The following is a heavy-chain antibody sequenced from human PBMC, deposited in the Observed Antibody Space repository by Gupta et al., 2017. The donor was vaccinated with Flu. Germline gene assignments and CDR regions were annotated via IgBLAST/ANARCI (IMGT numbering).Heavy chain of an antibody. Sequence: QVQLQESGPGLVKPSQTLSLTCTVSGGSISRGNYYWHWIRQPAGKGLEWIGRIYTSGGTNYNPSLESRVTVSLDTSKNHFSLYLTSVTAADTAVYYCGRAVPHTNTAMAYDAFDIWGLGTMVTISS. CDR3: GRAVPHTNTAMAYDAFDI. CDR1: GGSISRGNYY. J-gene: IGHJ3*02. CDR2: IYTSGGT. D-gene: IGHD5-18*01. V-gene: IGHV4-61*02.